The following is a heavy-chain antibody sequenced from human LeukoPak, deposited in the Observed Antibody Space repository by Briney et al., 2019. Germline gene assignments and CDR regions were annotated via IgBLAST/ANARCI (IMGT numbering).Heavy chain of an antibody. J-gene: IGHJ4*02. D-gene: IGHD5-12*01. CDR3: ARGGGPGYYIDY. Sequence: SETLSLTCAVYGGSFRGYYWSWIRQPPGKGLEWIGEISHRGSTNYNPSLKSRVTISVDTSKNQFSLKLSSVTAADTAVYYCARGGGPGYYIDYWGQGTLVTVSS. V-gene: IGHV4-34*01. CDR2: ISHRGST. CDR1: GGSFRGYY.